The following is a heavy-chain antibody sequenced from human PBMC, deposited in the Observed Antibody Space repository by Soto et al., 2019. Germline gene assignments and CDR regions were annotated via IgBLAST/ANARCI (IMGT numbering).Heavy chain of an antibody. V-gene: IGHV3-13*01. CDR2: IGTAGDT. Sequence: GGSLRLSCAASGFTFSSYDMHWVRQATGKGLEWVSAIGTAGDTYYPGSVKGRFTISRENAKNSLYLQMNSLRAEDTAVYYCARAGYCSGGSCSNVDYYYGMDVWGQGTTVTVSS. J-gene: IGHJ6*02. CDR3: ARAGYCSGGSCSNVDYYYGMDV. D-gene: IGHD2-15*01. CDR1: GFTFSSYD.